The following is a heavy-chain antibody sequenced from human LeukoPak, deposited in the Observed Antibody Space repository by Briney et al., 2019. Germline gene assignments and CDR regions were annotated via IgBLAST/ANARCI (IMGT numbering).Heavy chain of an antibody. Sequence: GASVKVSCKASGYTFTGYYMHWVRQAPGQGLEWMGWINPNSGGINYAQKFQGRVTMTRDTSISTAYMELSRLRSDDTAVYYCARDPEGGYDYSLFDPWGQGTLVTVSS. CDR2: INPNSGGI. D-gene: IGHD4-11*01. CDR3: ARDPEGGYDYSLFDP. J-gene: IGHJ5*02. CDR1: GYTFTGYY. V-gene: IGHV1-2*02.